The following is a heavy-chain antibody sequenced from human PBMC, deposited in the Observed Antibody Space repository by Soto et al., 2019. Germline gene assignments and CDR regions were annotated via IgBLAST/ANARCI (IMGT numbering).Heavy chain of an antibody. V-gene: IGHV4-30-2*01. CDR3: AIGNYYYDSSNYYYRGWFDA. Sequence: SETLSXTCAVSGVSISSGGYSWSWIRQPPGKGLECIGYMFNSGITYYNPSLKTRVNLSVDRSRNQFSLKLRSVPAAATAVYYCAIGNYYYDSSNYYYRGWFDAWGQGTLVTVS. D-gene: IGHD3-22*01. J-gene: IGHJ5*02. CDR1: GVSISSGGYS. CDR2: MFNSGIT.